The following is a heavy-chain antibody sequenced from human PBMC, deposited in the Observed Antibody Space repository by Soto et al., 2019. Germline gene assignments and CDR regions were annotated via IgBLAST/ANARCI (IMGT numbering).Heavy chain of an antibody. CDR2: ISGTGGST. J-gene: IGHJ4*02. Sequence: LRLSCAASGFTFSDYAMSWVRQAPGKGLEWVSAISGTGGSTYYADSVKGRFTISRDNSKNTLYLQMNSLRPEDTAVYYCAKDEEGQQLAPGGGGAFDSWGQGTLVTVSS. V-gene: IGHV3-23*01. D-gene: IGHD6-13*01. CDR1: GFTFSDYA. CDR3: AKDEEGQQLAPGGGGAFDS.